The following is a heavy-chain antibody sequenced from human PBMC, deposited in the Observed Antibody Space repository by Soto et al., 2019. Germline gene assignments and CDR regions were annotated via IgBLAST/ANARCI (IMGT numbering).Heavy chain of an antibody. Sequence: SLRLSCAASGFTFSSYGMHWVRQAPGKGLEWVAVISYDGSNKYYADSVKGRFTISRDNSKNTLYLQMNSLRAEDTAVYYCAKDKFPLVGPMGDFDYWGQGTLVTVSS. D-gene: IGHD3-10*01. CDR1: GFTFSSYG. CDR2: ISYDGSNK. V-gene: IGHV3-30*18. CDR3: AKDKFPLVGPMGDFDY. J-gene: IGHJ4*02.